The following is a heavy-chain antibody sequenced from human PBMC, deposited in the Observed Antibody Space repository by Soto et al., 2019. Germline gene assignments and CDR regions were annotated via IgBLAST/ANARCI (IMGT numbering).Heavy chain of an antibody. CDR1: GSTFSSYA. CDR2: IIPIFGTA. Sequence: SVKVSCKASGSTFSSYAISWVRQAPGQGLEWMGGIIPIFGTANYAQKFQGRVTITADESTSTAYMELSSLRSEDTAVYYCARVESSSSLYYYYYGMDVWGQGTTVTVSS. V-gene: IGHV1-69*13. J-gene: IGHJ6*02. CDR3: ARVESSSSLYYYYYGMDV. D-gene: IGHD6-6*01.